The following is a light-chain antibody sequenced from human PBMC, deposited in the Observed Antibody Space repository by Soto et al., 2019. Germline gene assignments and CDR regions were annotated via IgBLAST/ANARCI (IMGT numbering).Light chain of an antibody. V-gene: IGLV2-14*01. CDR1: SSDIGDYNY. CDR3: SSFTISSTLYV. J-gene: IGLJ7*01. Sequence: QSVLTQPASVSGSPGQSITISCAGTSSDIGDYNYVSWYQHHPGKAPKVMIYEVSNRPSGVSNRFSGSKSGNTASLTISGLQAEDEADYYCSSFTISSTLYVFGSGTQLTVL. CDR2: EVS.